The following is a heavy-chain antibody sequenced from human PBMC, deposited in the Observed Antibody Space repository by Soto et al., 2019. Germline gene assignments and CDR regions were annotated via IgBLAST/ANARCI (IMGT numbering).Heavy chain of an antibody. CDR2: IHYSGST. D-gene: IGHD4-4*01. Sequence: LSLTCSVSGGSITTSSYCWGWIRQPPGKGLEWIGSIHYSGSTYYNPSLKSRVTISVDTSKNQFSLRLRSVTAADTAVYYCARLDGNSADYYYGMDVWGRGTTVTVSS. CDR3: ARLDGNSADYYYGMDV. V-gene: IGHV4-39*01. J-gene: IGHJ6*02. CDR1: GGSITTSSYC.